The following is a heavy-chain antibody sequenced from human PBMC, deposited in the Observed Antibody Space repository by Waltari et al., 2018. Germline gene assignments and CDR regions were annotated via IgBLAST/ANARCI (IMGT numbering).Heavy chain of an antibody. Sequence: EVQLLESGGGLVQPGGSLRLSCAASGFTFSSYAMSWVRQAPGKGLEWVSVIYSGGSTYYADSVKGRFTISRDNSKNTLYLQMNSLRAEDTAVYYCAEDATISGGDAFDIWGQGTMVTVSS. J-gene: IGHJ3*02. CDR1: GFTFSSYA. CDR3: AEDATISGGDAFDI. CDR2: IYSGGST. D-gene: IGHD1-26*01. V-gene: IGHV3-23*03.